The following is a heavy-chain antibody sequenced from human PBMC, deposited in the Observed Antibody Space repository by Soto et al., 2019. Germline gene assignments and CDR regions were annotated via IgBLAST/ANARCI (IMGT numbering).Heavy chain of an antibody. J-gene: IGHJ6*02. D-gene: IGHD6-13*01. CDR2: ISWNSGSI. Sequence: PGGSLRLSCAASGFTFDDYAMHWVRQAPGKGLEWVSGISWNSGSIGYADSVKGRFTISRDNAKNSLYLQMNSLRAEDTALYYCAKENSSSWLNYYYYYGMDVWGQGTTVTVSS. V-gene: IGHV3-9*01. CDR1: GFTFDDYA. CDR3: AKENSSSWLNYYYYYGMDV.